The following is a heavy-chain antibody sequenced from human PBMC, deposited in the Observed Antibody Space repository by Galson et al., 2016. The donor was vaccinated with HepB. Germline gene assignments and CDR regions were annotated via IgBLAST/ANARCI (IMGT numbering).Heavy chain of an antibody. CDR2: ISVNNGYT. V-gene: IGHV1-18*01. D-gene: IGHD2-21*02. CDR1: GFTFSSYG. Sequence: SVKVSCKASGFTFSSYGISWVRQAPGQGLEWMGWISVNNGYTNYAQRLQGRVTITTDTSTTTAYMELRSLRSDDTAVYYCARGKRRTSRNVTFGMDVWGQGTTVTVSS. CDR3: ARGKRRTSRNVTFGMDV. J-gene: IGHJ6*02.